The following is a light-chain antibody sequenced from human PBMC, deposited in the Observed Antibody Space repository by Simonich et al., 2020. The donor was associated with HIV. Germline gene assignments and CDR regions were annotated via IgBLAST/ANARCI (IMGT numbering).Light chain of an antibody. CDR3: QQYGSSPVT. V-gene: IGKV3-15*01. CDR2: GAS. Sequence: IVMTQSPASLSVSPGERATLSCRASQSVSSNLAWYQQKAGQAPRLLIYGASTRATGIPARFSGSGSGTDFTLTISRLEPEDFAVYYCQQYGSSPVTFGGGTKVEIK. CDR1: QSVSSN. J-gene: IGKJ4*01.